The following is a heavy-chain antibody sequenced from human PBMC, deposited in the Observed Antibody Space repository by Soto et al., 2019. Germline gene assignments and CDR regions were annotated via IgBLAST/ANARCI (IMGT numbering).Heavy chain of an antibody. CDR2: ISSSGSTI. Sequence: GGSLRLSCAASGFTFSSYEMNWVRQAPGKGLEWVSYISSSGSTIYYADSVKGRFTISRDNAKNSLYLQMNSLRAEDTAVYYCEREGIAVAGTDYWGQGTLVTVSS. J-gene: IGHJ4*02. CDR3: EREGIAVAGTDY. CDR1: GFTFSSYE. D-gene: IGHD6-19*01. V-gene: IGHV3-48*03.